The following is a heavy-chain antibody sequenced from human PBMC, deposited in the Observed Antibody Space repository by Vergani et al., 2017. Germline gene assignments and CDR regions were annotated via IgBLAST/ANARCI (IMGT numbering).Heavy chain of an antibody. V-gene: IGHV3-23*01. CDR2: ISGSGGST. CDR3: ASGHGTVAGTEGFDY. CDR1: GFTFSSYA. D-gene: IGHD6-19*01. Sequence: EVQLLESGGGLVQPGGSLRLSCAASGFTFSSYAMSWVRQAPGKGLEWVSAISGSGGSTYYADSVKGRFTISRDNSKNTLYLQMNSRRAEDAAVYYCASGHGTVAGTEGFDYWGQGTLVTVSS. J-gene: IGHJ4*02.